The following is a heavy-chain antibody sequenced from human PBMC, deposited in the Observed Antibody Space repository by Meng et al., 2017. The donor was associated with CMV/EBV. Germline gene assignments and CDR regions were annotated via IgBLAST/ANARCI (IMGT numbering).Heavy chain of an antibody. V-gene: IGHV3-20*01. CDR1: GSTFDDYG. Sequence: GGPLSPSCAAFGSTFDDYGMSWVRQAPGKGLEWVSGINWNGGSTGYADSVKGRFTISRDNAKNSLYLQMNSLRAEDTALYHCARVGYSGSYYDDAFDIWGQGTMVTVSS. CDR2: INWNGGST. CDR3: ARVGYSGSYYDDAFDI. J-gene: IGHJ3*02. D-gene: IGHD1-26*01.